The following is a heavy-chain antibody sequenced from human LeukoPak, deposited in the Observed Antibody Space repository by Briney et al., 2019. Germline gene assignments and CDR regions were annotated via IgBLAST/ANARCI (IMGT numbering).Heavy chain of an antibody. D-gene: IGHD5-18*01. V-gene: IGHV4-34*01. Sequence: PSETLSLTCAVYGGSFSGYYWSWIRQPPGKGLEWIGEINHSGSTNYNPPLKSRVTISVDTSKNQFSLKLSSVTAADTAVYYCARVFGYSYGYTRFDYWGQGTLVTVSS. J-gene: IGHJ4*02. CDR1: GGSFSGYY. CDR3: ARVFGYSYGYTRFDY. CDR2: INHSGST.